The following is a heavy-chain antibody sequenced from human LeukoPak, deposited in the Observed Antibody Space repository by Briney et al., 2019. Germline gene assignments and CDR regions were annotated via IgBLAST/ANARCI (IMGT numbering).Heavy chain of an antibody. CDR2: ISAYNGNT. CDR1: GGTFSSYA. D-gene: IGHD3-22*01. J-gene: IGHJ5*02. Sequence: ASVKVSCKASGGTFSSYAISWVRQAPGQGLEWMGWISAYNGNTNYAQKLQGRVTMTTDTSTSTAYMELRSLRSDDTAVYYCARDPTVIVMVGTNWFDPWGQGTLVTVSS. CDR3: ARDPTVIVMVGTNWFDP. V-gene: IGHV1-18*01.